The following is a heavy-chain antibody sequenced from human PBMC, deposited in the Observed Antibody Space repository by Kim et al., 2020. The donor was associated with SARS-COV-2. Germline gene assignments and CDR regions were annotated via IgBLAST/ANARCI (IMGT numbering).Heavy chain of an antibody. V-gene: IGHV3-11*05. D-gene: IGHD3-16*01. J-gene: IGHJ5*02. Sequence: YAASVKGRFTITRDNANISVYLQMNSLRVDDTAVYFCARDLGDHDPSGIPWGQGTLVTVSS. CDR3: ARDLGDHDPSGIP.